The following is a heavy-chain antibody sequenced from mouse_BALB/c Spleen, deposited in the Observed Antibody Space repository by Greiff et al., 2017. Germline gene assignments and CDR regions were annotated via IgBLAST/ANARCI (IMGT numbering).Heavy chain of an antibody. CDR1: GYSITSDYA. CDR3: ARYPIYYGNYVYAMDY. D-gene: IGHD2-1*01. CDR2: ISYSGST. J-gene: IGHJ4*01. V-gene: IGHV3-2*02. Sequence: EVQLQQSGPGLVKPSQSLSLTCTVTGYSITSDYAWNWIRQFPGNKLEWMGYISYSGSTSYNPSLKSRISITRDTSKNQFFLQLNSVTTEDTATYYCARYPIYYGNYVYAMDYWGQGTSVTVSS.